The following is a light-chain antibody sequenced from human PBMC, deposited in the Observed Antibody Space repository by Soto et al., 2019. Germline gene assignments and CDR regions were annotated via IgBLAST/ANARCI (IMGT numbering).Light chain of an antibody. CDR1: QSVGIY. CDR2: DAS. J-gene: IGKJ5*01. CDR3: QHRSTWPRA. Sequence: EIVLTQSPATLSLSPGERATLSCRASQSVGIYLGWYQQRPGQAPRLLIYDASKRAAGIPARFSGSGSGTDFTLTVTRLEPEAFAVYYCQHRSTWPRAFGQGTRLEIK. V-gene: IGKV3-11*01.